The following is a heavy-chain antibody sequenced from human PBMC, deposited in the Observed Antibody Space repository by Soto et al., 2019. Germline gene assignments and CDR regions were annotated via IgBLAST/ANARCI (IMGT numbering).Heavy chain of an antibody. Sequence: QVQLVESGGGVVQPGRSLRLSCAASGFTFSNHGMHWVRQSPGKGLEWVAVISYEGSHKYYADSVKGRFTVSRDNSKNTLHLQVDSLRGEDTAVYYCAKDASPMASTGVFDYWGQGTLVTVSS. D-gene: IGHD1-1*01. V-gene: IGHV3-30*18. CDR1: GFTFSNHG. J-gene: IGHJ4*02. CDR2: ISYEGSHK. CDR3: AKDASPMASTGVFDY.